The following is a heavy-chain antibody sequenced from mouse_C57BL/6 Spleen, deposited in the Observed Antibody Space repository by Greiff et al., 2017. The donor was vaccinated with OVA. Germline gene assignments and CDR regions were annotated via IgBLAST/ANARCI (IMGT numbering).Heavy chain of an antibody. CDR3: AKITSSGYVDAMDY. J-gene: IGHJ4*01. Sequence: VQLQESGPGLVQPSQSLSITCTVSGFSLTSYGVHWVRQSPGKGLEWLGVIWRGGSTDYNAAFMSRLSITKDNSKSQVFFKMNSLQADDTAIYYGAKITSSGYVDAMDYWGQGTSVTVSS. D-gene: IGHD3-2*02. CDR1: GFSLTSYG. V-gene: IGHV2-5*01. CDR2: IWRGGST.